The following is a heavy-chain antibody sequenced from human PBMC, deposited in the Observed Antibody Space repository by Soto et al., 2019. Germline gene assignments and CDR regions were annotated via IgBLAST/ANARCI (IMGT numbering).Heavy chain of an antibody. V-gene: IGHV3-30-3*01. CDR2: ISYDGSNK. D-gene: IGHD3-22*01. J-gene: IGHJ3*02. CDR1: GFTFSSYA. Sequence: GGSLRLSCAASGFTFSSYAMHWVRQAPGKGLEWVAVISYDGSNKYYADSVKGRFTISRDNSKNTLYLQMNSLRAEDTAVYYCARDLIGSYYDSSGSSRIGAFDIWGQGTMVTVSS. CDR3: ARDLIGSYYDSSGSSRIGAFDI.